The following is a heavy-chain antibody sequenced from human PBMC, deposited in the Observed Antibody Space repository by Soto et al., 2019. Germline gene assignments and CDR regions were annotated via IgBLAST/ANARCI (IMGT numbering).Heavy chain of an antibody. J-gene: IGHJ5*02. CDR3: ARGSTVTDSKPNWFDP. V-gene: IGHV5-51*01. Sequence: GESLKISCKGSGYSFTSYWIGWVRQMPGKGLEWMGIIYPGDSDTRYSPSFQGQVTISADKSISTAYLQWSSLKASDTAMYYCARGSTVTDSKPNWFDPWGQGTLVTVSS. CDR1: GYSFTSYW. D-gene: IGHD4-4*01. CDR2: IYPGDSDT.